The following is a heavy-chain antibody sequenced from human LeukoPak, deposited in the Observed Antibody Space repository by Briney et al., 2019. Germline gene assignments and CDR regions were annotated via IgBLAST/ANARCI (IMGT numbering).Heavy chain of an antibody. D-gene: IGHD5-12*01. J-gene: IGHJ4*02. CDR2: IYSSGST. V-gene: IGHV4-39*07. CDR1: GGSISSSSYY. CDR3: ARSGSGYLRYYFDY. Sequence: SETLSLTCTVSGGSISSSSYYWGWIRQPPGKGLEWIGSIYSSGSTYYNPSLKSRVTISVDTSKNQFSLKLSSVTAADTAVYYCARSGSGYLRYYFDYWGQGTLVTVSS.